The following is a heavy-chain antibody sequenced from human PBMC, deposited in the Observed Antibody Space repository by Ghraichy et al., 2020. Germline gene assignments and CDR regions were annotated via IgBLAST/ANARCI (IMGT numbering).Heavy chain of an antibody. CDR3: ARPQYYYDSSGPPVAFDI. CDR1: GGSISSSSYY. V-gene: IGHV4-39*01. Sequence: SETLSLTCTVSGGSISSSSYYWGWIRQPPGKGLEWIGSIYYSGSTYYNPSLKSRVTISVDTSKNQFSLKLSSVTAADTAVYYCARPQYYYDSSGPPVAFDIWGQGTMVTVSS. D-gene: IGHD3-22*01. J-gene: IGHJ3*02. CDR2: IYYSGST.